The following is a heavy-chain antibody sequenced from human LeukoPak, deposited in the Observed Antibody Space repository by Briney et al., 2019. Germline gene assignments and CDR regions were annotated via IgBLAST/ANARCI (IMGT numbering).Heavy chain of an antibody. CDR3: AREVAHLYGSGSPIDY. CDR1: GYTFTSYY. J-gene: IGHJ4*02. CDR2: INPSGGST. D-gene: IGHD3-10*01. Sequence: ASVKVSCKASGYTFTSYYMHWVRQALGRGLEWMGIINPSGGSTSYAQKFQGRVTMTRDTSTSTVYMELSSLRSEDTAVYYCAREVAHLYGSGSPIDYWGQGTLVTVSS. V-gene: IGHV1-46*03.